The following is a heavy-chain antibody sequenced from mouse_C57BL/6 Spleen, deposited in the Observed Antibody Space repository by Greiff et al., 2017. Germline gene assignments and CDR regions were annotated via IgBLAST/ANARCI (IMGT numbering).Heavy chain of an antibody. CDR2: INPNNGGT. J-gene: IGHJ4*01. Sequence: VQLQQSGPELVKPGASVKMSCKASGYTFTDYNMHWVKQSHGKSLEWIGYINPNNGGTSYNQKFKGKATLTVNKSYSTAYLELRSLTSEDSAVYYCARGSSTVVARGYAMDYWGQGTSVTVSS. V-gene: IGHV1-22*01. CDR1: GYTFTDYN. CDR3: ARGSSTVVARGYAMDY. D-gene: IGHD1-1*01.